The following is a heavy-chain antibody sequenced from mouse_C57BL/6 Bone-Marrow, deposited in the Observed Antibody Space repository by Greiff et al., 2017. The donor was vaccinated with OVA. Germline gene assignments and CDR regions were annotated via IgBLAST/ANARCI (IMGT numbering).Heavy chain of an antibody. CDR3: ARRGGTYYAMDY. J-gene: IGHJ4*01. V-gene: IGHV1-63*01. CDR1: GYTFTNYW. D-gene: IGHD4-1*01. Sequence: VKLQESGAELVRPGTSVKMSCKASGYTFTNYWIGWAKQRPGHGLEWIGDIYPGGGYTNYNEKFKGKATLTADKSSSTAYMQFSSLTSEDSAIYYCARRGGTYYAMDYWGQGTSVTVSS. CDR2: IYPGGGYT.